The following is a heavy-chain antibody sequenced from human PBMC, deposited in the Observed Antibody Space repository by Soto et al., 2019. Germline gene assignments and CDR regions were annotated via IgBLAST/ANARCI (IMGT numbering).Heavy chain of an antibody. D-gene: IGHD6-19*01. Sequence: QVHLVQSGPDVKKPGASVKVSCKASGYTFTSYGISWVRQAPGQGLEWMGWISGYNGNTNYAEKFQGRVTMTTDTSTSTAYLELTSLRSADTAVYYCVRAVAVAASGNWGQGTLVTVS. J-gene: IGHJ4*02. V-gene: IGHV1-18*01. CDR2: ISGYNGNT. CDR3: VRAVAVAASGN. CDR1: GYTFTSYG.